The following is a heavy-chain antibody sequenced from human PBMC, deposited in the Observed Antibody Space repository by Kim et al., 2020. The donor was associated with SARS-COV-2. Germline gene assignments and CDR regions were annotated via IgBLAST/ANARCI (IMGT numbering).Heavy chain of an antibody. Sequence: SVKVSCKASGGTFSSYAISWVRQAPGQGLEWMGGIIPIFGTANYAQKFQGRVTITADESTSTAYMELSSLRSEDTAVYYCARGEGGYCSSTSCQGLDYYGMDVWGQGTTVTVSS. J-gene: IGHJ6*02. CDR2: IIPIFGTA. CDR1: GGTFSSYA. D-gene: IGHD2-2*01. V-gene: IGHV1-69*13. CDR3: ARGEGGYCSSTSCQGLDYYGMDV.